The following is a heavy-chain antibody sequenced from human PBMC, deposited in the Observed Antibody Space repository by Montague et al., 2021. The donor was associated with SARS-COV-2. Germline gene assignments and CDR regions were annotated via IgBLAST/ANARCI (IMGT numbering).Heavy chain of an antibody. Sequence: TLSLTCTVSGGSISSGSYYWGWIRQPAGKGLEWIGRIYTSGSTNYNPSLKSRVTISVDTSKNQFSLKLSSVTAADTAVYYCARQHHTCYTKCYYCYGMDVWGQGTTVTVSS. CDR3: ARQHHTCYTKCYYCYGMDV. CDR1: GGSISSGSYY. J-gene: IGHJ6*02. V-gene: IGHV4-61*02. CDR2: IYTSGST. D-gene: IGHD1-14*01.